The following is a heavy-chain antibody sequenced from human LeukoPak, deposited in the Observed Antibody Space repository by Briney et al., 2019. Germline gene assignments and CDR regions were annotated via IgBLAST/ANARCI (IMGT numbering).Heavy chain of an antibody. D-gene: IGHD4-23*01. V-gene: IGHV1-18*01. CDR1: GYAFTTYG. Sequence: GASVKVSCRASGYAFTTYGINWVRQAPGHGLEWMGWISPNNGNTNYAKSLQGRVTMTTDTSTSTAYMELRSLRSDDTAVYYCARGVSPTTKGVQFDCWGQGTLVTVSS. CDR3: ARGVSPTTKGVQFDC. J-gene: IGHJ4*02. CDR2: ISPNNGNT.